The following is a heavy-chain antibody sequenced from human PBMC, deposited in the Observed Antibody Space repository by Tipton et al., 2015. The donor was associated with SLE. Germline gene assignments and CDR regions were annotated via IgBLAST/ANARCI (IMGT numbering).Heavy chain of an antibody. CDR1: GGTFSSYA. Sequence: QLVQSGAEVKKPGSSVKVSCKASGGTFSSYAISWVRQAPGQGLEWMGGIIPIFGTANYAQNVQGRVTLTTDTSTSTAYMELRSLGSGDTAVYYCARGGLPIAVAGGYYYYGMDVWGQGTTVTVSS. CDR3: ARGGLPIAVAGGYYYYGMDV. D-gene: IGHD6-19*01. V-gene: IGHV1-69*06. CDR2: IIPIFGTA. J-gene: IGHJ6*02.